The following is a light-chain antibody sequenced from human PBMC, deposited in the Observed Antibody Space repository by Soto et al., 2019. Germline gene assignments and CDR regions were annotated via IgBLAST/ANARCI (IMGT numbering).Light chain of an antibody. CDR1: QSVSSY. CDR3: QQRSVWPST. V-gene: IGKV3-11*01. CDR2: DAS. J-gene: IGKJ4*01. Sequence: EIVLTQSPATLSLSPGERAALSCRASQSVSSYLAWYQQKPGQAPRLLIYDASKRAPGIPARFTGSGSGTDFTLTISGLKPEDFAVYFCQQRSVWPSTFGGGTKVEI.